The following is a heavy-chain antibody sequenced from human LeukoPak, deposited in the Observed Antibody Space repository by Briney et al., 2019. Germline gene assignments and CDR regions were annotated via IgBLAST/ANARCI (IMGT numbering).Heavy chain of an antibody. D-gene: IGHD3-3*01. Sequence: GGSLRLSCAASEFTFSSHAMSWVRQAPGKGLEWVSTISGSGTGTYYADSVKGRFTISRDNSKNSLYLQMNSLRAEDTAVYYCARGEHDFWSGYVDYWGQGTLVTVSS. V-gene: IGHV3-23*01. CDR3: ARGEHDFWSGYVDY. J-gene: IGHJ4*02. CDR2: ISGSGTGT. CDR1: EFTFSSHA.